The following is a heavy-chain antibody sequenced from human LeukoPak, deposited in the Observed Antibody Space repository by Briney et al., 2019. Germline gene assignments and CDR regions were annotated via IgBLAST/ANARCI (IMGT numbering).Heavy chain of an antibody. V-gene: IGHV4-59*01. D-gene: IGHD7-27*01. CDR3: ATDHRLGTGWHFDL. J-gene: IGHJ2*01. Sequence: PSETLSLTCTVSGGSISSYYWSWIRQPPGKGLEWIGYIHYSGSTNYNPSLKSRVTISVDTSKNQFSLKLSSVTAADTAVYYCATDHRLGTGWHFDLWGRGTLVTVSS. CDR1: GGSISSYY. CDR2: IHYSGST.